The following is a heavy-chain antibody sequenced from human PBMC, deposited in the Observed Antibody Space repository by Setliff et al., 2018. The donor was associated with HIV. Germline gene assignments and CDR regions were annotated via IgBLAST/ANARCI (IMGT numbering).Heavy chain of an antibody. D-gene: IGHD1-26*01. CDR2: LYYGGNT. V-gene: IGHV4-38-2*02. CDR1: PYSISSGYY. J-gene: IGHJ5*02. CDR3: ARDPWLLGASAGGDNWLDP. Sequence: SETLSLTCSVSPYSISSGYYWGWLRQPPGKGLEWIGCLYYGGNTYYNPSPKSRVAMSIDTSKNEVSLRLKSVTAADTAIYYCARDPWLLGASAGGDNWLDPWGQGTLVTVS.